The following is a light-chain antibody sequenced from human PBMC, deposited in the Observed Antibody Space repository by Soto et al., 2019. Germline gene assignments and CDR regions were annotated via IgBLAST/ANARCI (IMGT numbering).Light chain of an antibody. J-gene: IGKJ1*01. CDR3: QQYNNWPET. Sequence: EIVMTQSPATLSVSPGERATLSCRASQSVSSNLAWYQQKPGQAPRLLIYGASTRATDVPARFSGSGSGTEFTLTNSSLQSEDFAVYYCQQYNNWPETFGQGTKVEIK. V-gene: IGKV3-15*01. CDR1: QSVSSN. CDR2: GAS.